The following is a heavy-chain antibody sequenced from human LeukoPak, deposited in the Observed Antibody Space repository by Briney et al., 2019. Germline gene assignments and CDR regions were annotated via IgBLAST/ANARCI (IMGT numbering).Heavy chain of an antibody. D-gene: IGHD4-17*01. CDR1: GFTFRSNW. J-gene: IGHJ4*02. V-gene: IGHV3-7*01. Sequence: GGSLRLSCAASGFTFRSNWMSWVRQAPGKGLEWVAKINQDGSQTKYVDFVKGRFTISRDNAKNSPHLQMNSLRADDTAVYYCAKYNDYDFDYWGQGTLVTVSP. CDR3: AKYNDYDFDY. CDR2: INQDGSQT.